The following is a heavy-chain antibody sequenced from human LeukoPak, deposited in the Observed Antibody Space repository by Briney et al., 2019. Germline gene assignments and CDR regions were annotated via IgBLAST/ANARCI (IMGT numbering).Heavy chain of an antibody. CDR2: LKTDVSRT. V-gene: IGHV3-74*01. CDR3: SRDHPGSNSINS. D-gene: IGHD1-1*01. CDR1: GFTFNNYW. J-gene: IGHJ4*02. Sequence: PGGSLRLSCAASGFTFNNYWMHWVRQAPGKGLELVSRLKTDVSRTNYADSVEGRFTISRDKTKNTLYLQMNSMRAEDTAIYYCSRDHPGSNSINSWGQGTLVTVSS.